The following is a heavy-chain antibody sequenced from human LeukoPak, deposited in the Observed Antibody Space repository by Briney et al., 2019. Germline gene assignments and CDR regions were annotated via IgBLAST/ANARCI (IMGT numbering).Heavy chain of an antibody. CDR2: ISAYNGNT. CDR1: GYTFTSYG. D-gene: IGHD6-19*01. J-gene: IGHJ5*02. CDR3: ARGVRIAVAGSWFDP. V-gene: IGHV1-18*01. Sequence: AASVKVSCKASGYTFTSYGISWVRQAPGQGLEWMGWISAYNGNTNYAQKLQGRVTMTTDTSTSTAYMELRSLRSDDTAVYYCARGVRIAVAGSWFDPWGQGTLVTVSS.